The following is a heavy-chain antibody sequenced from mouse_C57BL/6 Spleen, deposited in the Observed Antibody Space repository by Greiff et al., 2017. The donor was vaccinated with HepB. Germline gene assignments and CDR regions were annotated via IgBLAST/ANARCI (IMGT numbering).Heavy chain of an antibody. CDR3: ARGNDYDLFDY. J-gene: IGHJ2*01. CDR2: ISYDGSN. V-gene: IGHV3-6*01. D-gene: IGHD2-4*01. Sequence: EVQLQESGPGLVKPSQSLSLTCSVTGYSITSGYYWNWIRQFPGNKLEWMGYISYDGSNNYNPSLKNRISITRDTSKNQFFLKLNSVTTEDTATYYCARGNDYDLFDYWGQGTTLTVSS. CDR1: GYSITSGYY.